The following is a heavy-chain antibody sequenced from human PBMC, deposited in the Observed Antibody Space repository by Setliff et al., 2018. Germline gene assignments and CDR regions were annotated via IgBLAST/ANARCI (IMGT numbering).Heavy chain of an antibody. CDR1: GFTFTNYW. V-gene: IGHV3-7*01. D-gene: IGHD3-3*01. CDR3: AKAGIFGGGYFDF. J-gene: IGHJ4*02. CDR2: IKQDESEK. Sequence: PGGSLRLSCAASGFTFTNYWINWVRQAPGKGLEWVANIKQDESEKHYVGSVKGRFTISRDNARNSVYLQMNSLRAEGAAVYYCAKAGIFGGGYFDFWGQGTLVTVSS.